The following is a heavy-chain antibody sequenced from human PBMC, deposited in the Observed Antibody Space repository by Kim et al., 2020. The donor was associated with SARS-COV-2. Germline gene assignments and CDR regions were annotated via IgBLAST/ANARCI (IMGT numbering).Heavy chain of an antibody. Sequence: WETLSLTCTVSGGSISSSSYYWGWIRQPPGKGLEWIGSIYYSGSTYYNPSLKSRVTISVDTSKNQFSLKLRSVTAADTAVYYCARHVGITMIVVVIRGWFDPWGQGTLVTVSS. CDR2: IYYSGST. CDR3: ARHVGITMIVVVIRGWFDP. V-gene: IGHV4-39*01. CDR1: GGSISSSSYY. J-gene: IGHJ5*02. D-gene: IGHD3-22*01.